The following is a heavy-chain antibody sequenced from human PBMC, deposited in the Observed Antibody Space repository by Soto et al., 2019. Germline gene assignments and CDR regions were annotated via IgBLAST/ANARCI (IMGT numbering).Heavy chain of an antibody. CDR1: EGTFSSYA. Sequence: QVQLVQSGAEVKKPGSSVKVSCKAWEGTFSSYAIGWVRQAPGQGLEWMGGIIPIFGTANYAQKFQGRVTITADESTSTAYMELSSLRSEDTAVYYCARNPNAILSYNWFDPWGQGTLVTVSS. D-gene: IGHD2-8*01. CDR3: ARNPNAILSYNWFDP. CDR2: IIPIFGTA. V-gene: IGHV1-69*12. J-gene: IGHJ5*02.